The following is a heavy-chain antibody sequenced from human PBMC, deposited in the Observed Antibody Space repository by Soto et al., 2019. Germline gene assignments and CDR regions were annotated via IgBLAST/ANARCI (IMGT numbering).Heavy chain of an antibody. J-gene: IGHJ6*02. D-gene: IGHD4-17*01. CDR3: ANDFVSTVKRCGMDL. CDR1: GFTFSSYG. V-gene: IGHV3-30*18. CDR2: ISYDGSNK. Sequence: GGSLRLSCAASGFTFSSYGMHWVRQAPGKGLEWVAVISYDGSNKYYADSVKGRFTISRDNSKNTLYLQMNSLRAEDTAVYYCANDFVSTVKRCGMDLCGQGTTVTVSS.